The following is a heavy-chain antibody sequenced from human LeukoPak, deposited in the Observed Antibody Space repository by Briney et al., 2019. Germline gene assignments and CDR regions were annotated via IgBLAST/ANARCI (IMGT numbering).Heavy chain of an antibody. J-gene: IGHJ4*02. CDR3: AKDTTTVTASY. CDR1: GFPFSSYG. CDR2: ISYDGSNK. V-gene: IGHV3-30*18. Sequence: PGRSLRGACAAAGFPFSSYGMHWVRQAAGQGLGWVAVISYDGSNKYYADSVKGRFTISRDNSKNTLYLQMNSLRAEDTAVYYCAKDTTTVTASYWGQGTLVTVSS. D-gene: IGHD4-17*01.